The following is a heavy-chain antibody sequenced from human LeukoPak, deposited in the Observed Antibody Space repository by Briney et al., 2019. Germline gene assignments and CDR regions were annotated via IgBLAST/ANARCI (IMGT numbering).Heavy chain of an antibody. J-gene: IGHJ5*02. CDR2: TYYRSKWYN. CDR1: GDSVSSNSSA. CDR3: ARIGYSYGGP. D-gene: IGHD5-18*01. Sequence: SQTLSLTCAISGDSVSSNSSAWNWLRQSPSRGLEWLGRTYYRSKWYNDYAVFVKGRITINPDTSKNHFSLQLNPVTPEDTAIYYCARIGYSYGGPWGQGTLVTVSS. V-gene: IGHV6-1*01.